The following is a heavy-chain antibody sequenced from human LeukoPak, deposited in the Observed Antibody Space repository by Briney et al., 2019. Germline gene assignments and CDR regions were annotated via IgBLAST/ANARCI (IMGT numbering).Heavy chain of an antibody. Sequence: SETLSLTCTVSGGSINNSYWTWIRQPPGKGLEWIGHIYYSGSTNYSPSLKSRVTISVDTSKNQFSLKLSSVTAADTAVYYCARLSSLANIAARGRTWFDTWGQGSLVTVSS. V-gene: IGHV4-59*01. J-gene: IGHJ5*02. CDR1: GGSINNSY. D-gene: IGHD6-6*01. CDR3: ARLSSLANIAARGRTWFDT. CDR2: IYYSGST.